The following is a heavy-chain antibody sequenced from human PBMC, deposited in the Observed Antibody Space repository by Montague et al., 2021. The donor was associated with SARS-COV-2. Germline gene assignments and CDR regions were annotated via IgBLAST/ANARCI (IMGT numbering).Heavy chain of an antibody. CDR1: GYYFSSYG. J-gene: IGHJ4*02. D-gene: IGHD4-17*01. CDR3: VRDYGDYGEEFLDY. Sequence: SLRLSCAASGYYFSSYGMHWVRQAPGKGLEWVAVIWFDGSKEYYADSVKGRFTISRDKSKNVLYLQMNSLRVEDTATYFCVRDYGDYGEEFLDYWGQGTPVTVSS. CDR2: IWFDGSKE. V-gene: IGHV3-33*08.